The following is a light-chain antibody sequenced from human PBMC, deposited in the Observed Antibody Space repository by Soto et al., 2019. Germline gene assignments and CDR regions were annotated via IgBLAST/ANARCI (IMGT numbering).Light chain of an antibody. CDR1: QSVSSS. J-gene: IGKJ1*01. CDR2: SGN. Sequence: EVVVTQSPDTLSLSPGETATLSCRASQSVSSSVAWYQHKPGQSPRLVVYSGNKRAPGIPARFSGSGSGTDFTLTISSLESDDFALYYCQQRYSWLRAFGPGTKVEVK. V-gene: IGKV3-11*01. CDR3: QQRYSWLRA.